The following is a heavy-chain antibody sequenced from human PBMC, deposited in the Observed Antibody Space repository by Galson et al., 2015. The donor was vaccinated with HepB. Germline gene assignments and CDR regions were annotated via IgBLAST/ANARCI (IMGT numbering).Heavy chain of an antibody. CDR1: GYTFTGYY. V-gene: IGHV1-2*06. D-gene: IGHD2-21*01. Sequence: SVKVSCKASGYTFTGYYMHWVRQAPGQGLEWMGRINPNSGGTNYAQKFQGRVTMTRDTSISTAYMELSRLRSDDTAVYYCARALTAHLPYCGGDCYSFDYWGQGTLVTVSS. CDR2: INPNSGGT. J-gene: IGHJ4*02. CDR3: ARALTAHLPYCGGDCYSFDY.